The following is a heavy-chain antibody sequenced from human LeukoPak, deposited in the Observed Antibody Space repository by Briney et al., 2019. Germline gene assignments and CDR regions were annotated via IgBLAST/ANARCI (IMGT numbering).Heavy chain of an antibody. CDR2: IYSSGTS. J-gene: IGHJ4*02. CDR3: ARDLITSGGVIATDF. CDR1: GASVSSISYY. D-gene: IGHD3-16*02. V-gene: IGHV4-61*01. Sequence: SETLSLTCTVSGASVSSISYYWTWIRQPPGKGLEWIGNIYSSGTSNYSPYLNSRVTISVDKSNNQFSLRLSSVTAADTAVYYCARDLITSGGVIATDFWGQGTLVTFSS.